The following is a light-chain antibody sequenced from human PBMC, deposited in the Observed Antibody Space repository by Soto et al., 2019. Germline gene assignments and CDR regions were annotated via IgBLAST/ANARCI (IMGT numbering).Light chain of an antibody. CDR3: CSYAGSRWV. CDR1: SSDVGGYNY. CDR2: EVN. J-gene: IGLJ3*02. Sequence: QSALTQPPSASGSPGQSVTISCTGTSSDVGGYNYVSWYQQYPGKAPKLIISEVNKRPSGVPDRFSGSKSDNTASLTVSGLQADDEADYYCCSYAGSRWVFGGGTKLTVL. V-gene: IGLV2-8*01.